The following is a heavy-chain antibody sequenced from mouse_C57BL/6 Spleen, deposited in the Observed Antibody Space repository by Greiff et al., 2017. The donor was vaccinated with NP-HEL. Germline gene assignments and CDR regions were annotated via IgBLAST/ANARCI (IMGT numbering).Heavy chain of an antibody. V-gene: IGHV1-55*01. Sequence: QVQLQQSGAELVKPGASVKMSCKASGYTFTSYWITWVKQRPGQGLEWIGDIYPGSGSTNYNEEFKSKATLTVDTSSSTAYMQLSSLTSEDSAVYYCAIYGNSYFDVWGTGTTVTVSS. CDR3: AIYGNSYFDV. J-gene: IGHJ1*03. CDR2: IYPGSGST. CDR1: GYTFTSYW. D-gene: IGHD2-1*01.